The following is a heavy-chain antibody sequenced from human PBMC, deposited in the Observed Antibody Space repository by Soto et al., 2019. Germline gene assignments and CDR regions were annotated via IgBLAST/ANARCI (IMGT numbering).Heavy chain of an antibody. J-gene: IGHJ3*02. Sequence: PSETLSLTCTVSGGSISSSGDSWGWIRQPPGKGLEWIGSIYYSGSTYYKPSLKSRVTESVDTSKKQLSLKLSSVTAADMVLYLCARHGNSYGYSFDAFHIWGQGTMVTVSS. D-gene: IGHD5-18*01. CDR2: IYYSGST. V-gene: IGHV4-39*01. CDR1: GGSISSSGDS. CDR3: ARHGNSYGYSFDAFHI.